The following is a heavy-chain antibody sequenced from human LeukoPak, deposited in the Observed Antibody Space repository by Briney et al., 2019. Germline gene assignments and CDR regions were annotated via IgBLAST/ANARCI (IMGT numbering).Heavy chain of an antibody. CDR1: GYKFTDDY. D-gene: IGHD3-22*01. V-gene: IGHV1-2*02. J-gene: IGHJ4*02. CDR2: INPDSGFT. Sequence: GASVKVSCKASGYKFTDDYMHWVRQAPGQGLEFMGWINPDSGFTNYAQKFKGRVTMTRDPSISTAYLEVRRLTSDDTAVYYCARFQESDYYDSSGYSDYWGQGTLVTVSS. CDR3: ARFQESDYYDSSGYSDY.